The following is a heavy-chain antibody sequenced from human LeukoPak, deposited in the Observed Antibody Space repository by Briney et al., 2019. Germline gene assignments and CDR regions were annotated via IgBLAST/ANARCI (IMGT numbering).Heavy chain of an antibody. Sequence: SETLSLTCTVSGGSINSDYWSWIRQPPGKGLEWIGYIYHSGSTNYNPSLKSRVTISVDTSKNQFSLKLSSVTAADTAVYYCARHTYGGNSDFQHWGQGTLVTVSS. J-gene: IGHJ1*01. CDR2: IYHSGST. CDR3: ARHTYGGNSDFQH. D-gene: IGHD4-23*01. CDR1: GGSINSDY. V-gene: IGHV4-59*08.